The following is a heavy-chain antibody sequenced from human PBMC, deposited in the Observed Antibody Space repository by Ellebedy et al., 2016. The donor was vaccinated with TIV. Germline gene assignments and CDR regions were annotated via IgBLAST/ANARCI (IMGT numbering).Heavy chain of an antibody. J-gene: IGHJ4*02. CDR1: GFMFADYA. D-gene: IGHD3-22*01. V-gene: IGHV3-43D*03. Sequence: PGGSLRLSCAASGFMFADYAMYWVRHPPGKGLEWVSLISWDGAGTYYADSVKDRFTISRDNSRNSLYLQMNSLRPEDTALYYYAKDMGHSGYSNFDSWGQGTLVTVSS. CDR3: AKDMGHSGYSNFDS. CDR2: ISWDGAGT.